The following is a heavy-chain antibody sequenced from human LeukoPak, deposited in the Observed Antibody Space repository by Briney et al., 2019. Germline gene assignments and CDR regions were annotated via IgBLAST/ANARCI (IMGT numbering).Heavy chain of an antibody. Sequence: ASVKVSFKASGYTFSNYEINWVRQATGQGLEWMGWMNPNSGNTGYAQKFQGRVTITRDTSISTAYMELSSLRSEDTAVYYCARGYDFWSGHSSLFDYWGQGTLVTVSS. CDR3: ARGYDFWSGHSSLFDY. CDR2: MNPNSGNT. D-gene: IGHD3-3*01. V-gene: IGHV1-8*03. J-gene: IGHJ4*02. CDR1: GYTFSNYE.